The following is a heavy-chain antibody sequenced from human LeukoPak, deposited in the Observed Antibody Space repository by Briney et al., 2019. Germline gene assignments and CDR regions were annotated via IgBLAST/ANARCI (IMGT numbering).Heavy chain of an antibody. CDR3: ARDLRELPL. D-gene: IGHD1-26*01. V-gene: IGHV3-21*01. J-gene: IGHJ4*02. Sequence: PGGSLRLSCAASGFTFSSHTMTWVRQAPGKGLEWVSSISSSSNYIYYADSVKGRFTSSRDNAKNSLYLQMNSLRAEDTAVYYCARDLRELPLWGQGTLVTVSS. CDR2: ISSSSNYI. CDR1: GFTFSSHT.